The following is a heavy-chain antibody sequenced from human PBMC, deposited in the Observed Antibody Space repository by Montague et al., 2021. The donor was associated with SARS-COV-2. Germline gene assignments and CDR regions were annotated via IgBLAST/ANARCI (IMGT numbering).Heavy chain of an antibody. J-gene: IGHJ6*02. Sequence: SETLSLTCTVSGGSISSTAYYWGWIRQPPGKGLEWIGSIYYTVNTYYNPSLKSRVTFSVDASKNQFSLPLSSVSAADTAVYYCARQTTLLRGRAPPGVWGQGTPVTVSS. CDR2: IYYTVNT. D-gene: IGHD3-10*01. V-gene: IGHV4-39*01. CDR1: GGSISSTAYY. CDR3: ARQTTLLRGRAPPGV.